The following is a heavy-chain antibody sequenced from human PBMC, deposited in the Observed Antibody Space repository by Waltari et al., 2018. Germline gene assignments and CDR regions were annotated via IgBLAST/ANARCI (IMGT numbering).Heavy chain of an antibody. D-gene: IGHD3-22*01. CDR3: ARDPSRLFSDAFDI. Sequence: QVQLVQSGAEVKKPGSSVKVYCKASGGTFSSYAISRVRPAPGQGLEWMGGIIPIFGTANNAQKFQGRVTITADESTSTAYMELSSLRSEDTAVYYCARDPSRLFSDAFDIWGQGTMVTVSS. CDR2: IIPIFGTA. V-gene: IGHV1-69*13. J-gene: IGHJ3*02. CDR1: GGTFSSYA.